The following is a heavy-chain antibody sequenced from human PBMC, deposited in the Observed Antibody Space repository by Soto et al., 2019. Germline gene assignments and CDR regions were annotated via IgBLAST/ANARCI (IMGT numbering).Heavy chain of an antibody. Sequence: QITLKESGPTLVKPTQTLTLTCTFSGFSLNSTGVGVGWIRQPPGKALEWLALISWNNNMLYSPSLRTRLSITKDTSKNQVVLTVTNMDPEDTGTYYGAHRRLVRGSNWFDPWGQGTLVIVSS. V-gene: IGHV2-5*01. CDR2: ISWNNNM. D-gene: IGHD3-10*01. CDR1: GFSLNSTGVG. CDR3: AHRRLVRGSNWFDP. J-gene: IGHJ5*02.